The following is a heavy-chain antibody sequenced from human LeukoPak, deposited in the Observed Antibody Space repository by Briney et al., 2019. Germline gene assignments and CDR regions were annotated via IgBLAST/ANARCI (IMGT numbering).Heavy chain of an antibody. CDR1: GFTFSSYT. D-gene: IGHD3-9*01. V-gene: IGHV3-48*01. CDR2: INTKSKAI. CDR3: VRDQDWAFDY. Sequence: SGGSLRLSCAASGFTFSSYTMNWIRQAPVKGLEWISFINTKSKAIYYADSVKGRFTISRDNARNLLHLQMNSLRAEDTALYFCVRDQDWAFDYWGQGTLVTVSS. J-gene: IGHJ4*02.